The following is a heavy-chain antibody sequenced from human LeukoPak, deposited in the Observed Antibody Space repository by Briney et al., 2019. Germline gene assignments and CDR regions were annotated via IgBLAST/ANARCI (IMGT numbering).Heavy chain of an antibody. CDR3: ARGDSSGYYEVDY. Sequence: SETLSLTCTVSGGSISSYYWSWIRQPPGKGLEWIGYIYYSGSTYYNPSLKSRVTITVDTSKNQFSLKLSSVTAADTAVYYCARGDSSGYYEVDYWGQGTLVTVSS. CDR2: IYYSGST. J-gene: IGHJ4*02. D-gene: IGHD3-22*01. V-gene: IGHV4-59*08. CDR1: GGSISSYY.